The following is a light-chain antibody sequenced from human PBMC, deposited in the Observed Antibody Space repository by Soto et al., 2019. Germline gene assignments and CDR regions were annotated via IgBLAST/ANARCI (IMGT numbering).Light chain of an antibody. J-gene: IGLJ3*02. V-gene: IGLV4-69*01. CDR3: QTWGTGNWV. CDR2: LNSDGSH. Sequence: SLGASVKLTCTLSSGHSSYAIAWHQQQPEKGPRYLMKLNSDGSHSKGDGIPDRFSGSSSGAERYLTISSLQSEDEADYYCQTWGTGNWVFGGGTKLTVL. CDR1: SGHSSYA.